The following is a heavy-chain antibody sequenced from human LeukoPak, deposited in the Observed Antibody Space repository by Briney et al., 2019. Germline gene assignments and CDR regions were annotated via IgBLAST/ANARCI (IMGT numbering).Heavy chain of an antibody. CDR3: TRDPDYYDSSGYYYYYYMNV. D-gene: IGHD3-22*01. CDR2: IRSKAYGGTT. Sequence: GGSLRLSCTASGFTFGDYAMSWFRQAPGKGLEWVGFIRSKAYGGTTEYAASVKGRFTISRDDSKSIAYLQMNSLKTEDTAVYYCTRDPDYYDSSGYYYYYYMNVWGKGTTVTVSS. J-gene: IGHJ6*03. CDR1: GFTFGDYA. V-gene: IGHV3-49*03.